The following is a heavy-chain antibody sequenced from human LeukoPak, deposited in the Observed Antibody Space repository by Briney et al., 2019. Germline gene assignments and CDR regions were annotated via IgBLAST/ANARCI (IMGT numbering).Heavy chain of an antibody. CDR2: ISYSGST. CDR1: VGSISSSSYY. J-gene: IGHJ4*02. CDR3: ARAYSYDTSALDS. D-gene: IGHD3-22*01. Sequence: SETLSLTCTVSVGSISSSSYYWDWIRQPPGKGLEWIGSISYSGSTYYNPSHKSRVTISVDTSKNQFSLKLSSVTAADTAVYYCARAYSYDTSALDSWGQGTLVTVSS. V-gene: IGHV4-39*01.